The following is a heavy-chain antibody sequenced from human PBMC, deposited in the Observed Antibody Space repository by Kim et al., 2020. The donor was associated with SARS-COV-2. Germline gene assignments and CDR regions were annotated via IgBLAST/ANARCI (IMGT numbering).Heavy chain of an antibody. V-gene: IGHV3-23*01. CDR2: LGGSGENT. J-gene: IGHJ4*02. Sequence: GGSLRLSCEASGFSFNRQATAWVRQAPGKGLEWVSGLGGSGENTYYADSVKGRFTISRDSSTNTLYLQVSSLRVEDTAIYYCAKLKTMLQGVNYFDSWGQGTLVTVSA. CDR3: AKLKTMLQGVNYFDS. CDR1: GFSFNRQA. D-gene: IGHD3-10*01.